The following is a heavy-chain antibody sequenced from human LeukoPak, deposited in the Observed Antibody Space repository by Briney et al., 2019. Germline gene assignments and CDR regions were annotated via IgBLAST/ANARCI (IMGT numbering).Heavy chain of an antibody. CDR2: ISYDGSNK. V-gene: IGHV3-30*03. J-gene: IGHJ4*02. CDR3: ARSYYVRGLGDY. CDR1: GFTFSSYG. Sequence: GRSLRLSCAASGFTFSSYGMHWVRQAPGKGLEWVAVISYDGSNKYYADSVKGRFTISRDNSKNTLYLQMNSLRAEDTAVYYCARSYYVRGLGDYWGQGTLVTVSS. D-gene: IGHD3-10*02.